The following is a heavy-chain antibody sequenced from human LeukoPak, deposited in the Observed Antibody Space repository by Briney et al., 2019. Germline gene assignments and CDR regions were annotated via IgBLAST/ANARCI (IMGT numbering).Heavy chain of an antibody. V-gene: IGHV1-2*02. J-gene: IGHJ6*02. D-gene: IGHD2-2*01. CDR1: GYTFTAYY. CDR3: ARDHLVVPGGYEDHYYGMDV. CDR2: INPNRGGT. Sequence: GASVKVSCKASGYTFTAYYMQWVRQAPGQGLEWMGWINPNRGGTNYAQKFQGRVTMTRDTSISTANMELSRLRSDDTAVYYCARDHLVVPGGYEDHYYGMDVWGQGTTLTVSS.